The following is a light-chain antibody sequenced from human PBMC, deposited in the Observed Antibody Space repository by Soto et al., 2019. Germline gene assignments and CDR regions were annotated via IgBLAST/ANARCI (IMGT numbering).Light chain of an antibody. J-gene: IGKJ2*01. CDR1: RSISTY. V-gene: IGKV1-39*01. CDR3: QQSYRAPYT. CDR2: AAS. Sequence: DIQMTQSPSSLSASVGDKVTITCRASRSISTYLNWYRHKPGRAPELLIYAASSLQSGVPSRFSGSGSGTDFTLTIRSLQPEYFATFSCQQSYRAPYTFGQGTKLEIK.